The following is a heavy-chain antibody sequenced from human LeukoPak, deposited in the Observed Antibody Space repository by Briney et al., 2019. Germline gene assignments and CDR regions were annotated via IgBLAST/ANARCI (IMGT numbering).Heavy chain of an antibody. CDR1: GFTFSDYA. CDR2: ITYSSRYI. J-gene: IGHJ6*02. D-gene: IGHD3-10*01. CDR3: ARQRRESCGVDV. V-gene: IGHV3-21*06. Sequence: PGGSLRLSCAASGFTFSDYAMIWVRQPPGRGLEWVSSITYSSRYIYYADSLKGRFTVSRDNAQNSLYLQMNSLRAEDTALYYCARQRRESCGVDVWGQGTTVTVSS.